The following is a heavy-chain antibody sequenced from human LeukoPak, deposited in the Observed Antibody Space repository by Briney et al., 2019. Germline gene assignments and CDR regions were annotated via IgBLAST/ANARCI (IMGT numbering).Heavy chain of an antibody. J-gene: IGHJ4*02. CDR3: ATPYALAGPLDY. CDR1: GYTFTGYY. D-gene: IGHD6-19*01. Sequence: ASVKVSCKASGYTFTGYYMHWVRQAPGQGLEWMGWINPNSGGTNFAQKFQGRVTMTRDTSISTAYMELSRLRSDDTAVYYCATPYALAGPLDYWGQGTLVTVSS. V-gene: IGHV1-2*02. CDR2: INPNSGGT.